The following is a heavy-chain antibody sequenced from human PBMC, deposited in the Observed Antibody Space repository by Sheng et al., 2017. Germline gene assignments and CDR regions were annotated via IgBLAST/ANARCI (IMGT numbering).Heavy chain of an antibody. CDR1: GGSISSSSYY. V-gene: IGHV4-39*07. J-gene: IGHJ3*02. D-gene: IGHD3-10*01. CDR2: IYYSGST. Sequence: QLQLQESGPGLVKPSETLSLTCTVSGGSISSSSYYWGWIRQPPGKGLEWIGSIYYSGSTYYNPSLKSRVTISVDTSKNQFSLKLSSVTAADTAVYYCARDGLGELPLDAFDIWGQGDKWSPSLQ. CDR3: ARDGLGELPLDAFDI.